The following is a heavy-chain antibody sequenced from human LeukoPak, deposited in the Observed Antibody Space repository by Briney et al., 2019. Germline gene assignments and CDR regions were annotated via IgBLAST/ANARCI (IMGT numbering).Heavy chain of an antibody. CDR2: MNPNSGNT. V-gene: IGHV1-8*01. CDR3: ARGYSSGWSLYYYYYGMDV. CDR1: GYTFTSYD. Sequence: ASVKVSCKASGYTFTSYDINWVRQAPGQGLEWMGWMNPNSGNTGYAQKFQGRVTMTRNTSISTAYMELSSLRSEDTAVYYCARGYSSGWSLYYYYYGMDVWGQGTTVTVSS. D-gene: IGHD6-19*01. J-gene: IGHJ6*02.